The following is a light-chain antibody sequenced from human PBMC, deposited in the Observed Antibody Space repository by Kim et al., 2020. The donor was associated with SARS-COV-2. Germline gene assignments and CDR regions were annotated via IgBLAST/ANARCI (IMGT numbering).Light chain of an antibody. V-gene: IGLV3-21*01. J-gene: IGLJ3*02. Sequence: SYELTQSPSVSVAPGKTANITCGGYNIGTKSVHWYQQRPGQAPVLVIYYDTDRPSGIPARFSGSNSGSTATLTITRVEAGDEADYYCQAWDSTSDHQVFGGGTKLTVL. CDR3: QAWDSTSDHQV. CDR1: NIGTKS. CDR2: YDT.